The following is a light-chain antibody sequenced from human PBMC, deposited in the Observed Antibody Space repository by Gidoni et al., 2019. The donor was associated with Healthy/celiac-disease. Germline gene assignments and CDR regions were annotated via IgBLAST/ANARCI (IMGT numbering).Light chain of an antibody. CDR1: QSVSSSY. CDR3: QQYGSSPFP. CDR2: GAS. Sequence: EIGLTQSPGTLSVSPGERATLSCRASQSVSSSYLAWYQQNPGQAPMLLIYGASSRATVIPDRFSGGGSGTDFTLTISILEPEDFAVYYRQQYGSSPFPFGPGTKVDIK. V-gene: IGKV3-20*01. J-gene: IGKJ3*01.